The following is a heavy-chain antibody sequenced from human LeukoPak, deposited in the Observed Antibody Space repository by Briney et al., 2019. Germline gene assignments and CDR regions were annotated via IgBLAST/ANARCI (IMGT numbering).Heavy chain of an antibody. CDR1: GFTVSSYW. CDR3: TRVRLSSFYGIDS. Sequence: GGSHSLSCAASGFTVSSYWMSWVRQAPGKGLEWVANINQDESEKYHVDSVKGRFTISRDNAKNSLYLKMNSLRAEDTAVYYWTRVRLSSFYGIDSSGERTTVTVSS. J-gene: IGHJ6*04. V-gene: IGHV3-7*05. D-gene: IGHD2/OR15-2a*01. CDR2: INQDESEK.